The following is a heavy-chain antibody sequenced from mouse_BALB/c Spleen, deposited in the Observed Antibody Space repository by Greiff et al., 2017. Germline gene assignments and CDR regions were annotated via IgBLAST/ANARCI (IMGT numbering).Heavy chain of an antibody. CDR3: ARQKSGNQAGFAY. J-gene: IGHJ3*01. CDR1: GFTFSSYG. Sequence: EVQLVESGGDLVKPGGSLKLSCAASGFTFSSYGMSWVRQTPDKRLEWVATISSGGSYTYYPDSVTGRFTISRENAKNTLYLQMSSLKSEDTAMYYCARQKSGNQAGFAYWGQGTLVTVSA. CDR2: ISSGGSYT. V-gene: IGHV5-6*01. D-gene: IGHD1-3*01.